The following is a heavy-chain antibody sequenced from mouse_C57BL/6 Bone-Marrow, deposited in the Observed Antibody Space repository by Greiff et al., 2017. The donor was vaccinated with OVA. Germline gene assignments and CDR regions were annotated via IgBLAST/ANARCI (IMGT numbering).Heavy chain of an antibody. CDR3: ARGDYDYDVGY. Sequence: EVKVVESGGGLVKPGGSLKLSCAASGFTFSSYAMSWVRQTPEKRLEWVATISDGGSYTYYPDNVKGRFTISRDNAKNNLYLQMSHLKSEDTAMYYCARGDYDYDVGYWGQGTTLTVSS. J-gene: IGHJ2*01. V-gene: IGHV5-4*03. D-gene: IGHD2-4*01. CDR2: ISDGGSYT. CDR1: GFTFSSYA.